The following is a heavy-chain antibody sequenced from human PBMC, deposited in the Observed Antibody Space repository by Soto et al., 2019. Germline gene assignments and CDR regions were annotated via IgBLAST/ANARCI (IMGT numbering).Heavy chain of an antibody. D-gene: IGHD6-13*01. CDR1: GYTFTSYA. V-gene: IGHV1-3*05. CDR2: INAGNGNT. J-gene: IGHJ5*02. CDR3: ARDRQQLNWFDP. Sequence: QVQLVQSGAEEKKPGASVKVSCKASGYTFTSYAMHWVRQAPGQRLEWMGWINAGNGNTKYSQKFQGRVTITRDTPASTGYMELRILRSEDTAVYYCARDRQQLNWFDPWGQGTLVTVSS.